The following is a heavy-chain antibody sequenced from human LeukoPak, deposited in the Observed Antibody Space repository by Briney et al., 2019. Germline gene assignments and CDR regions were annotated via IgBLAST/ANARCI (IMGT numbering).Heavy chain of an antibody. CDR2: VSDSGGKT. D-gene: IGHD2-15*01. J-gene: IGHJ4*02. V-gene: IGHV3-23*01. CDR3: AKTRYCSGGSCHPDY. CDR1: GFTFTSYA. Sequence: QPGGSLRLSCAASGFTFTSYAMNWVRQAPGKGLEWVSGVSDSGGKTYYADSVKGRFTISRDNSRNTLYLQMNSLRAEDTAVYYCAKTRYCSGGSCHPDYWGQGTLVTVSS.